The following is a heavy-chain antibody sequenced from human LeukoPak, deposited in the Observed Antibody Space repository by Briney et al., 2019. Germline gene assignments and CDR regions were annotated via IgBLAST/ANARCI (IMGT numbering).Heavy chain of an antibody. J-gene: IGHJ6*03. Sequence: SETLSLTCTVSGGSISSYYWSWLRQPPGKGLEWIGYIYTSGSTNYNPSLKSRVTISVDTSKNQFSLKLSSVTAADTAVYYCARHWELLEGDYYYYYMDVWGNGTTVTVSS. V-gene: IGHV4-4*09. CDR3: ARHWELLEGDYYYYYMDV. D-gene: IGHD1-26*01. CDR1: GGSISSYY. CDR2: IYTSGST.